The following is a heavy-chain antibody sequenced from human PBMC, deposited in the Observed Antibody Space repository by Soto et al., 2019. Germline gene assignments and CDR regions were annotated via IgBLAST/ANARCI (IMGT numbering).Heavy chain of an antibody. CDR3: ARELVRGVISSYSYSTDL. J-gene: IGHJ6*02. CDR1: GGTFSSYA. CDR2: LIPIFGTA. V-gene: IGHV1-69*13. Sequence: GASVKVSCKASGGTFSSYAIRWVPQAPGQGLEWRGGLIPIFGTANYAQKFQGRVTITADESTSTAYMELSSLRSEDTAGYYCARELVRGVISSYSYSTDLCGQGTLLTVSS. D-gene: IGHD3-10*01.